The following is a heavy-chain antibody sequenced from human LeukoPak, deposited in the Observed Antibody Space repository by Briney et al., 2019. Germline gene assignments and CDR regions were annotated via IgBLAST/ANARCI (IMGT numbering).Heavy chain of an antibody. CDR3: ARDEIAPTSVAGNAFDI. J-gene: IGHJ3*02. CDR2: SKWYN. Sequence: SKWYNDYAVSVKSRITINPDTSKNQFSLQLNSVTPEDTAVYYCARDEIAPTSVAGNAFDIWGQGTMVTVSS. V-gene: IGHV6-1*01. D-gene: IGHD6-19*01.